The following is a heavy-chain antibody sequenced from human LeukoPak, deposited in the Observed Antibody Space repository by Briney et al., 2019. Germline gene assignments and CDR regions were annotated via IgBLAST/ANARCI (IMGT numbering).Heavy chain of an antibody. CDR1: GYTFTSYG. J-gene: IGHJ5*02. CDR3: ARDGRYCSSTSCYFVEFDP. Sequence: ASVRVSCKASGYTFTSYGISWVRQAPGQGLEWMGWINPNSGGTNYAQKFQGRVTMTRDTSISTAYMELSRLRSDDTAVYYCARDGRYCSSTSCYFVEFDPWGQGTLVTVSS. CDR2: INPNSGGT. V-gene: IGHV1-2*02. D-gene: IGHD2-2*01.